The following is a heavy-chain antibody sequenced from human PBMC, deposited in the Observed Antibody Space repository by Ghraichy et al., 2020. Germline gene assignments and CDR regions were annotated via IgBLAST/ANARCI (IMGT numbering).Heavy chain of an antibody. D-gene: IGHD2-15*01. CDR1: GFTFNNYW. Sequence: LSLTCAASGFTFNNYWMHWVRQAPGKGLVWVSRINSDGRDTTYADSVKGRFTISRDNARNTLSLQMNSLRPEDTAVYYCAREYCSGRRCFFGTGGSHFDYWGQGTLFTFSS. V-gene: IGHV3-74*01. J-gene: IGHJ4*02. CDR3: AREYCSGRRCFFGTGGSHFDY. CDR2: INSDGRDT.